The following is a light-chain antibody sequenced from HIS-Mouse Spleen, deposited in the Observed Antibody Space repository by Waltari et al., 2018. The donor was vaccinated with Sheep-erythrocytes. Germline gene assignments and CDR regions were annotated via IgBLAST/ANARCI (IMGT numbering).Light chain of an antibody. J-gene: IGLJ3*02. V-gene: IGLV2-23*01. Sequence: QSALTQPASVSGSPGQSSTISCTGTSSDVGSYNLVSWYQQHPGKAPNLMIYEGSKRPSGFSNRFSGSKSGNTASLTISGLQAEDEADYYCCSYAGSSTPWVFGGGTKLTVL. CDR3: CSYAGSSTPWV. CDR1: SSDVGSYNL. CDR2: EGS.